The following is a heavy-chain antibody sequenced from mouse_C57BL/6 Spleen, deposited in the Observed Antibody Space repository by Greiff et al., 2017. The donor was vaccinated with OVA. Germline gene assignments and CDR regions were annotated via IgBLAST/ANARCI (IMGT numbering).Heavy chain of an antibody. CDR2: INPNYGTT. CDR3: ARDWDGGFYYAMDY. CDR1: GYSFTDYN. Sequence: EVKLQQSGPELVKPGASVKISCKASGYSFTDYNMNWVKQSHGKSLEWIGVINPNYGTTSYNQKFKGKATLTVDQSSSTAYMQLNSLTSEDSAVYYSARDWDGGFYYAMDYWGQGTSVTVSS. V-gene: IGHV1-39*01. J-gene: IGHJ4*01. D-gene: IGHD4-1*01.